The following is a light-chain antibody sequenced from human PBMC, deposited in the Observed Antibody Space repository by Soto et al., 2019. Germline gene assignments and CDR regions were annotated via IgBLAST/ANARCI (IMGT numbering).Light chain of an antibody. CDR2: DTS. CDR3: QQLNKYPVT. Sequence: EIVLTQSPGTLYLSPGERATLSCRASQSIDTYLAWYQQKPGQAPRLLIYDTSKRATGIPARFSGSGSGTDFTLTISSLEPEDFAVYYCQQLNKYPVTFGQGTRLEIK. J-gene: IGKJ5*01. V-gene: IGKV3-11*01. CDR1: QSIDTY.